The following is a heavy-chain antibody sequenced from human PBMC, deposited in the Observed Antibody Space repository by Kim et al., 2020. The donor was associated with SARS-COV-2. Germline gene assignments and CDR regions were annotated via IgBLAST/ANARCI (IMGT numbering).Heavy chain of an antibody. CDR2: INPNGAET. Sequence: ASVKVSCKASGYNFNDYYIHWVRQAPGQGLEWMGWINPNGAETKYSEKFHGRVSMTRDTSINTAYVELYSLSSDDTAVYYCARDSDPDYWGQGTLVTVSS. CDR1: GYNFNDYY. V-gene: IGHV1-2*02. J-gene: IGHJ4*02. CDR3: ARDSDPDY.